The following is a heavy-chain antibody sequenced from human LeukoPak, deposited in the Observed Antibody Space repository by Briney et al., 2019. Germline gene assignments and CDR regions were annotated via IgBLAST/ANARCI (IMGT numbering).Heavy chain of an antibody. CDR1: GSTFSSYW. CDR3: ARSGITMVGGASIGLLTFDI. J-gene: IGHJ3*02. Sequence: PGGSLRLSCAASGSTFSSYWMSWVRQAPGKGLEWVANIKQDGSEKYYVDSVKGRFTISRDNAKNSLYLRMNSLRAEDTAVYYCARSGITMVGGASIGLLTFDIWGPGTMVTVSP. CDR2: IKQDGSEK. D-gene: IGHD3-10*01. V-gene: IGHV3-7*01.